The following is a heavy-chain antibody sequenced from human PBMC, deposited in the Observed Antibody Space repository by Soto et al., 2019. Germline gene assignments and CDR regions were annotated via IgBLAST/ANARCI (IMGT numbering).Heavy chain of an antibody. CDR1: IDSITYGYY. Sequence: SETLSFTCDFSIDSITYGYYYDWIRQPPVKGLEWIGSIFHSGTTYYNPSLKSRLTISMDTSKTQFSLKLTSVTAADTAVYYCARRGSRSTSALPSYDYWGQGIMVTVSS. CDR2: IFHSGTT. CDR3: ARRGSRSTSALPSYDY. D-gene: IGHD1-26*01. J-gene: IGHJ4*02. V-gene: IGHV4-38-2*01.